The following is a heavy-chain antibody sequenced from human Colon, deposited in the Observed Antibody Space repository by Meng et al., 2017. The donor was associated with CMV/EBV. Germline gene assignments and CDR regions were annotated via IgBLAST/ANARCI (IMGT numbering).Heavy chain of an antibody. V-gene: IGHV3-23*01. CDR2: ISGSGGST. J-gene: IGHJ5*02. D-gene: IGHD1/OR15-1a*01. Sequence: GESLKISCAASGFTFSSYAMSWVRQAPGKGLEWVSAISGSGGSTYYADSVKGRFTISRDNSKNTLYLQMNSLRAEDTAVYYCAKDQVPITGTNDNWFDPWGQGTLVTVSS. CDR1: GFTFSSYA. CDR3: AKDQVPITGTNDNWFDP.